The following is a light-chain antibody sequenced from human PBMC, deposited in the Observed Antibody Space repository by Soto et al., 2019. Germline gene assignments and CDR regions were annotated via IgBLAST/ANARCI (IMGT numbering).Light chain of an antibody. CDR3: SSYTTRNTLV. CDR2: EVT. CDR1: SSDVGSNNR. Sequence: QSALTQPASVSGSPGQSITISCSGTSSDVGSNNRVSWFQQHPGSAPKLMIYEVTKRPSGVSSRFSGSKSGDTASLTISGLQAEDEADYYCSSYTTRNTLVFGGGTKLTVL. V-gene: IGLV2-23*02. J-gene: IGLJ3*02.